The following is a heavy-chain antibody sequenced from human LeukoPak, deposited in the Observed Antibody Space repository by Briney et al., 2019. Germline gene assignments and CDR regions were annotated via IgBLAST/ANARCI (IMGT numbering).Heavy chain of an antibody. CDR3: ARDRQVGGWGLRGYSYGNYGMDV. D-gene: IGHD5-18*01. CDR2: ISSSSSYI. J-gene: IGHJ6*02. Sequence: GGSLRLSCAASGFTFSSYSMNWVRQAPGKGLEWVSSISSSSSYIYYADSVKGRFTISRDNAKNSLYLQMNSLRAEDTAVYYCARDRQVGGWGLRGYSYGNYGMDVWGQGTTVTVSS. CDR1: GFTFSSYS. V-gene: IGHV3-21*01.